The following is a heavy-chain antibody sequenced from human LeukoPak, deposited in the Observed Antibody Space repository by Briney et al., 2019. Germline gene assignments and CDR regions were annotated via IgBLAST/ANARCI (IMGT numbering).Heavy chain of an antibody. D-gene: IGHD2-2*01. CDR2: ISYDGSNK. CDR3: AREWSADTQFFDY. V-gene: IGHV3-30-3*01. J-gene: IGHJ4*02. CDR1: GFTFSSYT. Sequence: GGSLRLSCAASGFTFSSYTMHWVRQAPGKGLEWVAVISYDGSNKYYADSVKGRFTISRDNSKNTQYLQMNSLRTEDTAVYYCAREWSADTQFFDYWGQGTLVTVSS.